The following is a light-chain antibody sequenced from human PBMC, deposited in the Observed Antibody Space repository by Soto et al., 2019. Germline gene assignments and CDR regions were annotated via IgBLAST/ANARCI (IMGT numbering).Light chain of an antibody. CDR3: SSYTSSSTPYV. J-gene: IGLJ1*01. CDR1: SSDVGGYNY. Sequence: ALTQPASVSWSPGHSITISCTGTSSDVGGYNYVSWYQQHPVKAPKLMIYDVTNRPSGVSDRFSGSKSGNTASLTISGLQAEDEADYYCSSYTSSSTPYVFGTGTKVTVL. CDR2: DVT. V-gene: IGLV2-14*01.